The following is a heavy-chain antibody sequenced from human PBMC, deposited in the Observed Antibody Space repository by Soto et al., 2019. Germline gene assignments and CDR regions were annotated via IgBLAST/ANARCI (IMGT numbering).Heavy chain of an antibody. V-gene: IGHV3-30*18. Sequence: AGGSLRLSCAASGFTFSSFGMHWVRQAPGKGLEWVALLSYDGSKEYYADSVKGRFSVSRGNSKNTLCLQMNSLRVEDTAVYFCAKRLLRGTTLSVLDYWGRGTLVTVS. J-gene: IGHJ4*02. D-gene: IGHD4-17*01. CDR2: LSYDGSKE. CDR1: GFTFSSFG. CDR3: AKRLLRGTTLSVLDY.